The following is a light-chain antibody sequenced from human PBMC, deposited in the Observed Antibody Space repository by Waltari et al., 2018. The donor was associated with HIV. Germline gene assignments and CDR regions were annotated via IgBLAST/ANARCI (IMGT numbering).Light chain of an antibody. V-gene: IGLV1-47*01. Sequence: QSVLTQPPSASGTPGQRVTIYCSGSNSNIGINYVSWYKQPPGTAPKLLIYWDNQRPSGVPGRFSGSKSGTSASLAISGLRSEDEADYYCAAWDDSLSGRVFGGGTNLTVL. CDR2: WDN. J-gene: IGLJ3*02. CDR1: NSNIGINY. CDR3: AAWDDSLSGRV.